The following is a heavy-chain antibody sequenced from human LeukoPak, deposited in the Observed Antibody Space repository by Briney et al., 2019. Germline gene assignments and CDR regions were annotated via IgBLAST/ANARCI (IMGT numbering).Heavy chain of an antibody. CDR2: INAGNGNT. CDR3: ARDLQQWLVPSDY. D-gene: IGHD6-19*01. CDR1: GYTFTSYA. Sequence: ASVKVSCKASGYTFTSYAMHWVRQAPGQRLEWMGWINAGNGNTKYSQKFQGRVAITRDTSASTAYMELSSLRSEDTAVYYCARDLQQWLVPSDYWGQGTLVTVSS. J-gene: IGHJ4*02. V-gene: IGHV1-3*01.